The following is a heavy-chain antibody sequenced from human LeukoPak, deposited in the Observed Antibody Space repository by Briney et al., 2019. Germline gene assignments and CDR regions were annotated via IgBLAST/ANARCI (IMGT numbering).Heavy chain of an antibody. CDR1: GGTFSSYA. V-gene: IGHV1-69*05. Sequence: GASVKVSCKASGGTFSSYAISWVRQAPGQGLEWLGGIIPIFGTANYAQKFQGRVTITMDESTSTAYMELSSLRSEDTAVYYCARQIAVAPRLRRGWFDPWGQGTLVTVSS. D-gene: IGHD6-19*01. CDR2: IIPIFGTA. J-gene: IGHJ5*02. CDR3: ARQIAVAPRLRRGWFDP.